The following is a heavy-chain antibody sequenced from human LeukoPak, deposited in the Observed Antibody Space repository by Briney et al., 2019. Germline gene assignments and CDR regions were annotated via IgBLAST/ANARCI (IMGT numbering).Heavy chain of an antibody. Sequence: GGSLRLSCAASGFTFSSYSMNWVRQAPGKGLEWVSSISSSSSYIYYADSVKGRFTISRDNAKNSLYLQMNSLRAEDTAVYYCARDHHPETYYDSSGLGYWGQGTLVTVSS. D-gene: IGHD3-22*01. CDR2: ISSSSSYI. J-gene: IGHJ4*02. CDR1: GFTFSSYS. V-gene: IGHV3-21*01. CDR3: ARDHHPETYYDSSGLGY.